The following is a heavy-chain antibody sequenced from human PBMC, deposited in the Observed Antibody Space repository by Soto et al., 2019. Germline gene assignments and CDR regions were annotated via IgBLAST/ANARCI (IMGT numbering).Heavy chain of an antibody. CDR1: GYSFTSYW. J-gene: IGHJ4*02. CDR3: ARHFDYSNSVGVDY. Sequence: GESLKISCQGSGYSFTSYWSSWVRKLPGKGLEWMGIIYPGDSDTRYSPSFQGQVTISADKSISTAYLQWSSLKASDTAMYYCARHFDYSNSVGVDYWGQGTLVTVSS. CDR2: IYPGDSDT. V-gene: IGHV5-51*01. D-gene: IGHD4-4*01.